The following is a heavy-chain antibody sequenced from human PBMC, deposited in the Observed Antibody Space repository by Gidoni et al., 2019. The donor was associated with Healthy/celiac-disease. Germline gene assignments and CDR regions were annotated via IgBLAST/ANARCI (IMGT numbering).Heavy chain of an antibody. V-gene: IGHV3-30-3*01. J-gene: IGHJ5*02. D-gene: IGHD3-3*01. Sequence: QVQLVESGGGVVQPGRSLRLSCAASGFTFSSYAMHWVRQAPGKGLEWVAVISYDGSNKYYADSVKGRFTISRDNSKNTLYLQMNSLRAEDTAVYYCARGATYYDFWSGYYQGFGWFDPWGQGTLVTVSS. CDR3: ARGATYYDFWSGYYQGFGWFDP. CDR1: GFTFSSYA. CDR2: ISYDGSNK.